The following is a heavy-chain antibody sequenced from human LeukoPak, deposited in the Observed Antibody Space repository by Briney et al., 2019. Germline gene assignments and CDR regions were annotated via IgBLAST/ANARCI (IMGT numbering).Heavy chain of an antibody. D-gene: IGHD5-18*01. V-gene: IGHV3-30*18. CDR1: GFTFRSYA. CDR3: AKDRRIQLWLGFDY. CDR2: ISYDGSSK. Sequence: GRSLRLSCAASGFTFRSYAMHWVRQAPGQGLEWVALISYDGSSKHFADSVKGRFTISRDNSKNTLYLQMNSLRAEDTAVYYCAKDRRIQLWLGFDYWGQGTLVTVSS. J-gene: IGHJ4*02.